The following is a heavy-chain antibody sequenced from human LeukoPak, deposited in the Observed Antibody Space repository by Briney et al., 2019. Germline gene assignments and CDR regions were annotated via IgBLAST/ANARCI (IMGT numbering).Heavy chain of an antibody. J-gene: IGHJ4*02. CDR2: IYYSGST. D-gene: IGHD2-2*03. Sequence: SETLSLTCTVSGGSISSGDYYWSWIRQPPGKGLEWIGYIYYSGSTYYNPSLKSRVTISVDTSKNQFSLKLSSVTAADTAVYYCAGSSALDIFDQWGQGTLVTVSS. V-gene: IGHV4-30-4*08. CDR1: GGSISSGDYY. CDR3: AGSSALDIFDQ.